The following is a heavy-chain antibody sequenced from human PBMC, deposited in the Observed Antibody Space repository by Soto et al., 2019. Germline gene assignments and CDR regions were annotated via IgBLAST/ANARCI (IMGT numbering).Heavy chain of an antibody. Sequence: GGSLILSCVASGFIFGIYAMSWVRQSPEKGLEWVSTISGDGDTSYADFVRGRFTISRDNSKNTLYLQMNSLRAEDTAVYYCAKDAPGSCWLSDYWGQGTLVTVSS. J-gene: IGHJ4*02. CDR2: ISGDGDT. D-gene: IGHD3-22*01. V-gene: IGHV3-23*01. CDR3: AKDAPGSCWLSDY. CDR1: GFIFGIYA.